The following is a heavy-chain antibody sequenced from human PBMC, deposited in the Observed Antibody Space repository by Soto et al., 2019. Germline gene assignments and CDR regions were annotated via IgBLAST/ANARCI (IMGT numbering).Heavy chain of an antibody. D-gene: IGHD4-4*01. CDR2: INVGNDNT. V-gene: IGHV1-3*01. CDR1: GYTFSSNT. Sequence: ASVKVSCKASGYTFSSNTLHWVRQAPGQRLEWMGWINVGNDNTKYSETFQGRVTITRDTSASTAYLELSSLTYEDTAVYLCARDTDYSSFTPFDYWGQGSLVTVSS. J-gene: IGHJ4*02. CDR3: ARDTDYSSFTPFDY.